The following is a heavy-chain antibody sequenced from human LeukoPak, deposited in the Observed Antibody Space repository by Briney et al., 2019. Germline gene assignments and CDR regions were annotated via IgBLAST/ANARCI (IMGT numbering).Heavy chain of an antibody. J-gene: IGHJ5*02. CDR1: GYTFTSYY. Sequence: RASVKVSCKASGYTFTSYYMHWVRQAPGQGLEWMGIINPSGGSTTYAQKFQGRVTMTRDMSTSTVYMELSSLRSEDTAVYYCGRDLNRSGYTREGRFDPWGQGTLVTVSS. D-gene: IGHD3-22*01. CDR2: INPSGGST. V-gene: IGHV1-46*01. CDR3: GRDLNRSGYTREGRFDP.